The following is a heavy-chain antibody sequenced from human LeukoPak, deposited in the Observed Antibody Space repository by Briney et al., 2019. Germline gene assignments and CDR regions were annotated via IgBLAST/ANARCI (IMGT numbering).Heavy chain of an antibody. CDR1: GYTFTSYG. Sequence: ASVKVSCKASGYTFTSYGISWVRQAPGQGLEWMGWINADNVNTNYAQKFQGRVTMTTDTSISTAYMELSRLRSDDTAVYYCARGLWPLDYYYYYYMDVWGKGTTVTVSS. J-gene: IGHJ6*03. V-gene: IGHV1-18*01. CDR2: INADNVNT. CDR3: ARGLWPLDYYYYYYMDV. D-gene: IGHD2/OR15-2a*01.